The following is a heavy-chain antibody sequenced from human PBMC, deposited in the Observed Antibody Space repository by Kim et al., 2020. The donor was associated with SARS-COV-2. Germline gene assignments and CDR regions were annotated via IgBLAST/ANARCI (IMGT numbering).Heavy chain of an antibody. CDR3: AIEFSASTFDY. CDR2: NP. J-gene: IGHJ4*02. V-gene: IGHV1-3*01. Sequence: NPKYSQNFQGRVTITWDTAANTAYMELGSLRSEDTAVYYFAIEFSASTFDYWGQGTLVTVSS. D-gene: IGHD2-2*01.